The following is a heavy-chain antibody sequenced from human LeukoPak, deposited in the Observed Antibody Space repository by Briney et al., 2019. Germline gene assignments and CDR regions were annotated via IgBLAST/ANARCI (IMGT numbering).Heavy chain of an antibody. J-gene: IGHJ3*02. CDR3: ASWSRAAAGTGDAFDI. CDR2: INPSGGST. CDR1: GYTFTSYY. Sequence: RASVKVSCKASGYTFTSYYMHWVRQAPGQGLEWMGIINPSGGSTSYAQKFQGRVTMTRDMSTSTVYMELSSLRSEDTAVYYCASWSRAAAGTGDAFDIWGQGTMVTVSS. V-gene: IGHV1-46*01. D-gene: IGHD6-13*01.